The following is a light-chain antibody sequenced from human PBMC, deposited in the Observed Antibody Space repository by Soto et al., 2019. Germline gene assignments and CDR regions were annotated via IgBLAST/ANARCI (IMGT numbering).Light chain of an antibody. J-gene: IGLJ2*01. V-gene: IGLV4-69*01. CDR2: LNSDGRH. CDR1: SRHSSYA. CDR3: QTWGTGILF. Sequence: QPVLTQSPSASASLGASVKLTCTLSSRHSSYATAWHQQQPEKGPRYLMKLNSDGRHTKGDGIPDRFSGSSSGTERYLTISSLQSEDEADYYCQTWGTGILFFGRGTKLTVL.